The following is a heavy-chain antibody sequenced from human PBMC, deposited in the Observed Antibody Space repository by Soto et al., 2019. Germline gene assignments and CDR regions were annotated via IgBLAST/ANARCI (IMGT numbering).Heavy chain of an antibody. CDR3: AAIFGVVIMGYYGIDV. J-gene: IGHJ6*02. Sequence: ASAKAACMASGYTFTCCYMHWVRQSPGHGLEWMGWINPNSGGTNYAQKFQGRVTMTRDTSISTAYMELSRLRSDDTAVYYCAAIFGVVIMGYYGIDVWGQGTTVTVSS. CDR2: INPNSGGT. CDR1: GYTFTCCY. D-gene: IGHD3-3*01. V-gene: IGHV1-2*02.